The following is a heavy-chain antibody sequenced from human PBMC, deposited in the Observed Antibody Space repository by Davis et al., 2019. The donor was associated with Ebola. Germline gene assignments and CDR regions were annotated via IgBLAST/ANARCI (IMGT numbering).Heavy chain of an antibody. D-gene: IGHD2-2*01. CDR1: GGSISSYY. CDR2: IYYSGST. V-gene: IGHV4-59*08. CDR3: ARRYCSSTSCYHDAFDI. Sequence: PSETLSLTCTVSGGSISSYYWSWIRQPPGKGLEWIGYIYYSGSTNYNPSLKSRVTISVDTSKNQFSLKLSSVTAADTAVYYCARRYCSSTSCYHDAFDIWGQGTMVTVSS. J-gene: IGHJ3*02.